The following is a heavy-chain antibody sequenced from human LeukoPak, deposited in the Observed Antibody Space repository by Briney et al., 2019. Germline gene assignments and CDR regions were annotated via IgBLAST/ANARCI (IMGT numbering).Heavy chain of an antibody. V-gene: IGHV4-4*02. CDR2: IYHSGST. Sequence: PSGTLSLTCAVSGGSISSSNWWSWVRQPPGKGLEWIGEIYHSGSTNYNPSLKSRVTISVDKSKNQFSLKLSSVTAADTAVYYCATLWFGERTAFDIWGQGTMVTVSS. CDR1: GGSISSSNW. CDR3: ATLWFGERTAFDI. D-gene: IGHD3-10*01. J-gene: IGHJ3*02.